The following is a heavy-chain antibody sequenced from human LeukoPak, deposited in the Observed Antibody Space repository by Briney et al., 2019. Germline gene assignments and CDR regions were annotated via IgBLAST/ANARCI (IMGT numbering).Heavy chain of an antibody. D-gene: IGHD3-9*01. CDR2: INHSGST. CDR1: GGSFSGYY. V-gene: IGHV4-34*01. Sequence: SSETLSLTCAVYGGSFSGYYWSWIRQPPGKGLEWIGEINHSGSTNYNPSLKSRVTISVDTSKNQFSLKLSSVTAADTAVYYCARGILTGYLLYYFDYWGQGTLVTVSS. J-gene: IGHJ4*02. CDR3: ARGILTGYLLYYFDY.